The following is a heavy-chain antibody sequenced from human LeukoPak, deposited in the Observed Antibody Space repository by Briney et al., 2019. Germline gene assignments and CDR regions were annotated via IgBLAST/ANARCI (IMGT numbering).Heavy chain of an antibody. CDR1: GYTFTGYY. D-gene: IGHD6-13*01. J-gene: IGHJ4*02. V-gene: IGHV1-2*02. CDR2: INPNSGGT. CDR3: ARERIAAAGTFGEDY. Sequence: ASVKVSCKASGYTFTGYYMHWVRQAPGQGLEWMGWINPNSGGTNYAQKFQGRVTMTRDTSISTAYMELSRLRSDDTAVYYCARERIAAAGTFGEDYWGQGTLVTVSS.